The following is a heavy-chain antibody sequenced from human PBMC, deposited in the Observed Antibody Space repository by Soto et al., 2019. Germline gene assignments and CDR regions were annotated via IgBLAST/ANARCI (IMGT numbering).Heavy chain of an antibody. CDR1: GFSLSTSGVG. J-gene: IGHJ5*02. D-gene: IGHD2-15*01. Sequence: QITLKESGPPLVKPTQTLTLTCTFSGFSLSTSGVGVGWIRQPPGKALEWLALIYWDDDKRYSPSLKSRLTITTATSTDHVLLTITTMDPADRPAHYRAHSLLGYCMGGRCYTTGCATWGEGAVVSVSS. CDR2: IYWDDDK. V-gene: IGHV2-5*02. CDR3: AHSLLGYCMGGRCYTTGCAT.